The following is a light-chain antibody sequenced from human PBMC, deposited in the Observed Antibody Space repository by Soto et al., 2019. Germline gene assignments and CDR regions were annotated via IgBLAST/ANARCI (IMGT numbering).Light chain of an antibody. V-gene: IGKV3-15*01. CDR1: QSVSSN. J-gene: IGKJ1*01. Sequence: EIVMTQSPATLSVSPGERAALSCRASQSVSSNLAWYQQKPGQAPRLLIYGASTRATGIPARFSGSGSGTEFTLTISSLQSEDFEVYYCQQYNNWPPGTFGQGTKV. CDR2: GAS. CDR3: QQYNNWPPGT.